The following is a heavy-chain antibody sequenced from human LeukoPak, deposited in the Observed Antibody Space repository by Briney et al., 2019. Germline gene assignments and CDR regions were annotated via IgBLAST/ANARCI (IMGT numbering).Heavy chain of an antibody. V-gene: IGHV3-33*01. CDR3: ARSLLWFGELLYYFDY. CDR1: GLTFSNYV. CDR2: IWYDGSNK. D-gene: IGHD3-10*01. J-gene: IGHJ4*02. Sequence: SGGSLRLSCAASGLTFSNYVMHWVRQAPGKGLEWVAVIWYDGSNKYYADSVKGRFTISRDNSKNTLYLQMNSLRAEDTAVYYCARSLLWFGELLYYFDYWGQGTLVTVSS.